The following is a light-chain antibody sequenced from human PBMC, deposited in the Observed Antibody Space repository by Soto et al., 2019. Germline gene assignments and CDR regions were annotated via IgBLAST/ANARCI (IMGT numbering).Light chain of an antibody. Sequence: EVVMTQSPATLSVSPGESVTLSCRASQSISNKLAWYQQKSDQAPRFLIFDASTRAAGIPARFSGSGSGTELTLTISSLQSEDFAVYYCQQYYNWPPITFGQGTRLEIK. V-gene: IGKV3D-15*01. J-gene: IGKJ5*01. CDR1: QSISNK. CDR2: DAS. CDR3: QQYYNWPPIT.